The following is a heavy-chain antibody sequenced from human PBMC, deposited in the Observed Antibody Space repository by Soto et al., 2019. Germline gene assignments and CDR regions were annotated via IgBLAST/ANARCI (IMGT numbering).Heavy chain of an antibody. CDR3: ARDRITIFGVVIMGYYYGMDV. CDR2: IYSSGST. D-gene: IGHD3-3*01. Sequence: KASETLSLTCTVSGGSISNYYWNWIRQSPGKGLEWIGYIYSSGSTHYNPSLQNRVTIPIDTSKNQVSLKVNSVTAADTAVYYCARDRITIFGVVIMGYYYGMDVWGQGTTVTVSS. V-gene: IGHV4-59*01. J-gene: IGHJ6*02. CDR1: GGSISNYY.